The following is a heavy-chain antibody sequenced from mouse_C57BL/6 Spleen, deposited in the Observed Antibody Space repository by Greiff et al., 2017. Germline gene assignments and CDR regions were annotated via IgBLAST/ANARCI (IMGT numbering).Heavy chain of an antibody. CDR1: GYTFTSYW. Sequence: QVQLQQPGAELVKPGASVKLSCKASGYTFTSYWMHWVKQRPGRGLEWIGRIDPNSGGTKYNEKFKRKATLTVDKPSSSGYMQLSSLTSEDSAVYYYARGVIYDGYLVYAMDYWGQGTSVTVSS. V-gene: IGHV1-72*01. J-gene: IGHJ4*01. D-gene: IGHD2-3*01. CDR3: ARGVIYDGYLVYAMDY. CDR2: IDPNSGGT.